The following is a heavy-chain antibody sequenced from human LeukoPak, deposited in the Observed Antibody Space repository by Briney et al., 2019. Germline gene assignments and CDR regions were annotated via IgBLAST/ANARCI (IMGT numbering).Heavy chain of an antibody. V-gene: IGHV3-33*01. J-gene: IGHJ4*02. CDR1: KFIFSDYG. Sequence: GGSLRLSCAASKFIFSDYGMHWVRQAPGKGLEWVAFIWYDGSDEYYADSVKGRFTISRDNSKNTLYLQMNSLRAEDTAVYYCARVPPLWFGDKYWGQGTLVTVSS. CDR2: IWYDGSDE. D-gene: IGHD3-10*01. CDR3: ARVPPLWFGDKY.